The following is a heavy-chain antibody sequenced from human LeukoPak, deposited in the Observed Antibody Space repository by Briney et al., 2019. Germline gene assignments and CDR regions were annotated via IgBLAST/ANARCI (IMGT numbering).Heavy chain of an antibody. CDR2: IYYSGST. J-gene: IGHJ5*02. D-gene: IGHD3-10*01. CDR3: ARVGRGYYGSGSYYNGDWFDP. CDR1: GGSFSSYY. V-gene: IGHV4-59*12. Sequence: SETLSLTCAVYGGSFSSYYWSWIRQPPGKGLEWIGYIYYSGSTNYNPSLKSRVTISVDTSKNQFSLKLSSVTAADTAVYYCARVGRGYYGSGSYYNGDWFDPWGQGTLVTVSS.